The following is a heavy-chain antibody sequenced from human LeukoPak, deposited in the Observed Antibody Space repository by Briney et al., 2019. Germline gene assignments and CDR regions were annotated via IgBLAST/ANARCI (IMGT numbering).Heavy chain of an antibody. CDR2: IYWDDDT. V-gene: IGHV2-5*02. J-gene: IGHJ4*02. D-gene: IGHD3-9*01. CDR3: AHRPGGPRTILTGYYNA. CDR1: GFSLTTSEVG. Sequence: SGPTLVKPTQTLTLTCTFSGFSLTTSEVGVGWIRQPPGKALEWLALIYWDDDTRYSPSLKSRLTITKDTSKNQVVLTMTNMDPVDTATYYCAHRPGGPRTILTGYYNAWGQGTLVTVSS.